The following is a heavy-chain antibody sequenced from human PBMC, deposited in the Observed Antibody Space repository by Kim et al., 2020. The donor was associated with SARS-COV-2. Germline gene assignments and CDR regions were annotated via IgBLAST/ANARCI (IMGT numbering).Heavy chain of an antibody. D-gene: IGHD2-15*01. J-gene: IGHJ6*02. V-gene: IGHV4-59*13. Sequence: SETLSLTCTVSGGSISSYYWSWIRQPPGKGLEWIGYIYYSGSTNYNPSLKSRVTISVDTSKNQFSLKLSSVTAADTAVYYCARAGGGNYYYYYGMDVWGQGTTVTVSS. CDR2: IYYSGST. CDR1: GGSISSYY. CDR3: ARAGGGNYYYYYGMDV.